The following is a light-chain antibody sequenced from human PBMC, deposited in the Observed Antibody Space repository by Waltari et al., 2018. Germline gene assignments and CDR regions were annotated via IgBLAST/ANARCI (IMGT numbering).Light chain of an antibody. J-gene: IGLJ1*01. CDR3: SSYTSSNTLG. V-gene: IGLV2-14*03. CDR2: AVT. Sequence: TSSDVGGYNYVSWYQQHPGKAPKLMIYAVTNRPSGVSNRFSGSKSGNTASLTISGLQAEDEADYYCSSYTSSNTLGFGTGTKVTVL. CDR1: SSDVGGYNY.